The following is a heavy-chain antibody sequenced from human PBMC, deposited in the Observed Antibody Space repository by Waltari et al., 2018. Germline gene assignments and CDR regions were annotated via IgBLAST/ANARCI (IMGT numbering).Heavy chain of an antibody. CDR2: INPNRGGT. Sequence: QVQLVQSGAEVKKPGASVKVSCKASGYTFTGYYMHWVRQAPGQGLEWRGWINPNRGGTNYAQKFQGRVTMTRDTAISTAYMELSRLRSDDTAVYYCARDLGYYGSGSFGYWGQGTLVTVSS. CDR1: GYTFTGYY. CDR3: ARDLGYYGSGSFGY. J-gene: IGHJ4*02. D-gene: IGHD3-10*01. V-gene: IGHV1-2*02.